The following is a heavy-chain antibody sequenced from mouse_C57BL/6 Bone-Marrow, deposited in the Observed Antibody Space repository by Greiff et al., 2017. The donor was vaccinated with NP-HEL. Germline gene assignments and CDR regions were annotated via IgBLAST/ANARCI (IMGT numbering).Heavy chain of an antibody. D-gene: IGHD1-3*01. J-gene: IGHJ4*01. Sequence: QVQLQQPGAELVRPGTSVKLSCKASGYTFTSYWMHWVKQRPGQGLEWIGVIDPSDSYTNYNQKFKGKATLTVDTSSSTAYMQLSSLTSEDSAVYYCARRKLRGAMDYWGQGTSVTVSS. CDR3: ARRKLRGAMDY. CDR2: IDPSDSYT. V-gene: IGHV1-59*01. CDR1: GYTFTSYW.